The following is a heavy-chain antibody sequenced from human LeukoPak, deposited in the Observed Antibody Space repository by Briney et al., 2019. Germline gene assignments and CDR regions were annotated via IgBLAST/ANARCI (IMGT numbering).Heavy chain of an antibody. Sequence: PSETLSLTCAVYGGSFSGYYWSWIRQPPGKGLEWIGEINHSGSTNYNPSLKSRVTISVDTSKNQFSLKLSSVTAADTAVYYCARGRGSSSWLSEYYYYYGMDVWGQGTTVIVSS. CDR2: INHSGST. CDR3: ARGRGSSSWLSEYYYYYGMDV. D-gene: IGHD6-13*01. V-gene: IGHV4-34*01. J-gene: IGHJ6*02. CDR1: GGSFSGYY.